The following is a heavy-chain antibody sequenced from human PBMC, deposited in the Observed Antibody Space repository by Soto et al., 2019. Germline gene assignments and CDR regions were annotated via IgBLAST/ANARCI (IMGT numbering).Heavy chain of an antibody. CDR2: ISGSGGST. Sequence: GGSLRLSCAASGFTFSSYAMSRVRQAPGKGLEWVSSISGSGGSTYYVDSVKGPFTISRDNSKNTLDLQMNSLRAEDTAVYYCAKDKADYYYYGMDVWGQGTTVTVSS. V-gene: IGHV3-23*01. CDR3: AKDKADYYYYGMDV. CDR1: GFTFSSYA. D-gene: IGHD6-13*01. J-gene: IGHJ6*02.